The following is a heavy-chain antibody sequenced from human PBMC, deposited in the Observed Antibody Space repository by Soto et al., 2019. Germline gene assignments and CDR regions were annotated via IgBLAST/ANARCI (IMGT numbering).Heavy chain of an antibody. CDR1: GFTFSNYW. D-gene: IGHD7-27*01. Sequence: VQLVESGGGLVQPGGSLRLSCAASGFTFSNYWMHWVRQAPGKGLVWVSRVNSDGGSTFYAVSVKGRFTISRDNTKNTLYLQVNSLGAEDTAVYYCASSLLTPFDYWGQGTLVTVSS. CDR3: ASSLLTPFDY. V-gene: IGHV3-74*01. J-gene: IGHJ4*02. CDR2: VNSDGGST.